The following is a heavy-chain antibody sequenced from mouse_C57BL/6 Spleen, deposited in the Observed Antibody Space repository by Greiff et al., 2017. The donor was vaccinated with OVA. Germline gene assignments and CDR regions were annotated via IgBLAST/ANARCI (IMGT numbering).Heavy chain of an antibody. Sequence: EVKLMESGGGLVQPGGSMKLSCVASGFTFSNYWMNWVRQSPEKGLEWVAQIRLKSDNYATHYAESVKGRFTISRDDSKSSVYLQMNNLRAEDTGIYYCTAPSYYYGSSPPFAYWGQGTLVTVSA. CDR2: IRLKSDNYAT. J-gene: IGHJ3*01. CDR3: TAPSYYYGSSPPFAY. V-gene: IGHV6-3*01. CDR1: GFTFSNYW. D-gene: IGHD1-1*01.